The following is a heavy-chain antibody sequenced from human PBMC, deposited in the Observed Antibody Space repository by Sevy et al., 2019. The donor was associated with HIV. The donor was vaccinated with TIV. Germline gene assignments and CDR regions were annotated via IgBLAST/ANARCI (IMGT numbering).Heavy chain of an antibody. J-gene: IGHJ4*02. CDR1: GFTLSSYA. V-gene: IGHV3-23*01. D-gene: IGHD6-19*01. CDR3: AKSPRLTIAVAGSWDY. Sequence: GGSLRLSCAASGFTLSSYAMSWVRQAPGKGLEWVSAISGSGGSTYYADSVKGRFTISRDNSKNTLYLQMNSLRAEDTAVYYCAKSPRLTIAVAGSWDYWGQGTLVTVSS. CDR2: ISGSGGST.